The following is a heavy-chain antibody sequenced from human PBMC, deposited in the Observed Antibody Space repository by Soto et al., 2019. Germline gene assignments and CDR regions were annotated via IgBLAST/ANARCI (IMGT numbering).Heavy chain of an antibody. CDR1: VFPFSSSG. Sequence: PGWALRLSCAASVFPFSSSGMHWVSQAHGKGLAWVAVISYDGNNRYYGDSVKGRFTISRDNSKNTLYLQMNSLRAEDTAVYYCASTWSGYYYFDSWGQGTLVTVSS. CDR2: ISYDGNNR. CDR3: ASTWSGYYYFDS. D-gene: IGHD3-3*01. J-gene: IGHJ4*02. V-gene: IGHV3-30*03.